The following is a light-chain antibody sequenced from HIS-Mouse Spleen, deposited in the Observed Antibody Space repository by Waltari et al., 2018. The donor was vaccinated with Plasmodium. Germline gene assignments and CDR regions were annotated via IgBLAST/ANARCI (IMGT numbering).Light chain of an antibody. CDR3: QQYNNWSFT. V-gene: IGKV3-15*01. CDR2: GAS. CDR1: QSVSSN. J-gene: IGKJ3*01. Sequence: EIVMTQSPATLSVSPGERATLSCRASQSVSSNLAWYQQKPGQPPRLLIDGASTRATGIPARFSGSGSGTEFTLTISSLQSEDFAVYYCQQYNNWSFTFGPGTKVDIK.